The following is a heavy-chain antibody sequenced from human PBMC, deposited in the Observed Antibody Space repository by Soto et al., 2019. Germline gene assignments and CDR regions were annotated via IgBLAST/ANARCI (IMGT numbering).Heavy chain of an antibody. Sequence: ASVKVSCKASGYTFTSYGIIWVRQAPGQGLEWMGWISAYNGNTNYAQKLQGRVTMTTDTSTSTAYMELRSLRSDDTAVYYCARAYDFWSGYYQGAFDIWGQGTMVTVS. CDR2: ISAYNGNT. CDR3: ARAYDFWSGYYQGAFDI. J-gene: IGHJ3*02. D-gene: IGHD3-3*01. V-gene: IGHV1-18*01. CDR1: GYTFTSYG.